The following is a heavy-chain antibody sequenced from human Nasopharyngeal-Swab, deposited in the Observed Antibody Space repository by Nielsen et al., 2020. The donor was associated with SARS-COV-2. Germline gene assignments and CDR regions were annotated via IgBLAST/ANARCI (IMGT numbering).Heavy chain of an antibody. J-gene: IGHJ3*02. CDR3: ARDARWELLGAFDI. CDR2: IYYSGST. Sequence: SETLSLTCTVSGGSISSYYWSWIRQPPGKGLEWIGYIYYSGSTNYNPSLKSRVTISVDTSKNQFSLKLSSVTAADTAVYYCARDARWELLGAFDIWGQGTMVTVSS. V-gene: IGHV4-59*12. CDR1: GGSISSYY. D-gene: IGHD1-26*01.